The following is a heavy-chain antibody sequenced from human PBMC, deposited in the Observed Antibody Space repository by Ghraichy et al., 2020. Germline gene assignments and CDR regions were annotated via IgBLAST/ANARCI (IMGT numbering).Heavy chain of an antibody. CDR1: GFTFSDYY. D-gene: IGHD3-3*01. J-gene: IGHJ5*02. CDR2: ISSSGSTI. CDR3: ARGTSDFWSGYYSNWFDP. V-gene: IGHV3-11*01. Sequence: LSLTCAASGFTFSDYYMSWIRQAPGKGLEWVSYISSSGSTIYYADSVKGRFTISRDNAKNSLYLQMNSLRAEDTAVYYCARGTSDFWSGYYSNWFDPWGQGTLVTVSS.